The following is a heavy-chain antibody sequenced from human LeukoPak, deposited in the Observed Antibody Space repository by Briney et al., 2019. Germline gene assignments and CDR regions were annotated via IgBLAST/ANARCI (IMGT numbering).Heavy chain of an antibody. CDR3: AVGVQTYFDY. J-gene: IGHJ4*02. D-gene: IGHD1-1*01. Sequence: SQTLSLTCTVSSDSISGGGYYWSWIRQHPGKGLEWIGSIFYNGSTYFNPSLKSRLTISVDTSRKQFSLKLSSVTAADTAVYYCAVGVQTYFDYWGQGTLVIVSA. V-gene: IGHV4-31*03. CDR2: IFYNGST. CDR1: SDSISGGGYY.